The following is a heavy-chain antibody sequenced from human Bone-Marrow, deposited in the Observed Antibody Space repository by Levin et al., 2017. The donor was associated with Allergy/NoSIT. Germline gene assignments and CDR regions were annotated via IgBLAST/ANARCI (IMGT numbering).Heavy chain of an antibody. CDR2: INQDGSQK. D-gene: IGHD6-13*01. CDR1: GFTFRSYW. Sequence: SCAGSGFTFRSYWMSWVRQAPGKGLEWVANINQDGSQKNYVESVRGRFTISRDNAENSMDLQMNDLRAEDSAVYYCARVIATDEAFDPWGQGTLVTVSS. CDR3: ARVIATDEAFDP. J-gene: IGHJ5*02. V-gene: IGHV3-7*01.